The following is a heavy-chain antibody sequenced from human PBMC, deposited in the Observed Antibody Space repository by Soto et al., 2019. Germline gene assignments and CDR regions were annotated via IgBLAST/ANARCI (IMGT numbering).Heavy chain of an antibody. Sequence: EVQLVESGGGLVQPGGSLRLSCAASGFTFSNYEMNWVRQAPGKGLEWISYIDRSGTTIHYADSVKGRFTISRDNAKNSMYLLMNSLRVDDTAVYYCVGDGDGGCCSSWFVPWGQGTLVTVSS. CDR2: IDRSGTTI. CDR1: GFTFSNYE. J-gene: IGHJ5*02. V-gene: IGHV3-48*03. D-gene: IGHD2-15*01. CDR3: VGDGDGGCCSSWFVP.